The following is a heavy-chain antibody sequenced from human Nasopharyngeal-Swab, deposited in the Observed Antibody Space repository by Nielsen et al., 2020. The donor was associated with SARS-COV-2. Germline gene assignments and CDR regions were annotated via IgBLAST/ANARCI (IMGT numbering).Heavy chain of an antibody. CDR1: GGTFSSYA. V-gene: IGHV1-24*01. D-gene: IGHD7-27*01. CDR3: TTWYSGDPDY. Sequence: ASVKVSCKASGGTFSSYAISWVRQAPGQGLEWMGGFDLEDGERMYAQKFQGRVTMTEDTSTDTAYMELSSLNSQDTALYYCTTWYSGDPDYWGQGTLVTVSS. CDR2: FDLEDGER. J-gene: IGHJ4*02.